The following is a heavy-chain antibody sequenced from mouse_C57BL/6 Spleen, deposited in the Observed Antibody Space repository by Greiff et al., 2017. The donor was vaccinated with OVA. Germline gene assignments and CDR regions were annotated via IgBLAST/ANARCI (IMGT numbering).Heavy chain of an antibody. V-gene: IGHV5-15*01. D-gene: IGHD2-3*01. CDR3: ARLDGYYVAMDY. CDR1: GFTFSDYG. CDR2: ISNLAYSI. Sequence: EVHLVESGGGLVQPGGSLKLSCAASGFTFSDYGMAWVRQAPRKGPEWVAFISNLAYSIYYADTVTGRFTISRENAKNTLYLEMSSLRSEDTAMYYCARLDGYYVAMDYWGQGTSVTVSS. J-gene: IGHJ4*01.